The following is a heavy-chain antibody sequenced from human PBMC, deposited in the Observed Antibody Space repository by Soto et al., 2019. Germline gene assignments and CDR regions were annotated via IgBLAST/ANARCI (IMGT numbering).Heavy chain of an antibody. CDR3: ARVHRGYFDY. J-gene: IGHJ4*02. D-gene: IGHD3-10*01. V-gene: IGHV3-33*01. Sequence: GGSLRLSCAASGFSFSSYVMHWVRQAPGKGLEWVAVIWYDGSNKYYADSVEGRFTISRDNFKNTLYLQMNSLRDEDTAVYYCARVHRGYFDYWGQGSLVTVSS. CDR2: IWYDGSNK. CDR1: GFSFSSYV.